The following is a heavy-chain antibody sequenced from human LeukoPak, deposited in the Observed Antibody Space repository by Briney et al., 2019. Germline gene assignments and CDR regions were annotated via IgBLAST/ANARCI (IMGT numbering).Heavy chain of an antibody. CDR2: ISSSSSNI. D-gene: IGHD3-10*01. J-gene: IGHJ4*02. CDR1: GFTFSSYS. Sequence: GGSLRLSRATSGFTFSSYSMNWVRQAPGKGLEWVSFISSSSSNIYYADSVKGRFTISRDNAKNSLYLQMNSLRAEDTAVYYCARRSGSYYAFDYWGQGTLVTVSS. V-gene: IGHV3-21*01. CDR3: ARRSGSYYAFDY.